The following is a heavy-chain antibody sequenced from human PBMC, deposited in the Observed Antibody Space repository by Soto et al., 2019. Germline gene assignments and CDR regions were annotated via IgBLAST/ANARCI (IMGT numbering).Heavy chain of an antibody. V-gene: IGHV3-23*01. CDR3: AKIALVGSFGFELARDD. J-gene: IGHJ4*02. CDR2: ISFSGDNT. D-gene: IGHD2-8*02. CDR1: GFIFTDYA. Sequence: GGSLRLSCVASGFIFTDYAMSWVRQGPGKGLEWVAGISFSGDNTNYADSVKGRFITSRDNSKNTLYLLMNRLRAEDIGIYYCAKIALVGSFGFELARDDWGQGILVTVSS.